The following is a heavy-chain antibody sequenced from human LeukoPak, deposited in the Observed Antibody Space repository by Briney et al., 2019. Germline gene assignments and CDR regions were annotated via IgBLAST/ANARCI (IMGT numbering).Heavy chain of an antibody. CDR2: GSSCGSTI. J-gene: IGHJ6*03. V-gene: IGHV3-11*04. Sequence: SLRLSCAASGFTFSDYHISWIRKAPPKGQGRESYGSSCGSTIYYADSVKGRFTISRDNAKNSLYLQMNSLRAEDTAVHYCAREKEQQLVSYYYYYYMDVWGKGTTVTVSS. CDR3: AREKEQQLVSYYYYYYMDV. CDR1: GFTFSDYH. D-gene: IGHD6-13*01.